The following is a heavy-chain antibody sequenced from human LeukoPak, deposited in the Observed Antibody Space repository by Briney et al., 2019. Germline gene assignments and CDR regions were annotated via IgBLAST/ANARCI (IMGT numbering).Heavy chain of an antibody. Sequence: GGSLRLSCVGSGSTFGKYWMSWVRQAPGKGLEWVANIKLDGSEKNYVDSAKGRFTISRDNTKNSLYLQMNSLRAEDTAVFYCARDQYDTWSRRGNFDSWGQGTLVIVSS. V-gene: IGHV3-7*03. D-gene: IGHD3-3*01. CDR1: GSTFGKYW. CDR2: IKLDGSEK. J-gene: IGHJ4*02. CDR3: ARDQYDTWSRRGNFDS.